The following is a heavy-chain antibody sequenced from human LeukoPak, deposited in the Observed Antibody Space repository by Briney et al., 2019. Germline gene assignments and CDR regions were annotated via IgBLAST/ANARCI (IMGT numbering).Heavy chain of an antibody. CDR2: IYYSGST. J-gene: IGHJ5*02. CDR1: GGSISSYY. Sequence: SETLSLTCTVSGGSISSYYWSWIRQPPGKGLEWIGYIYYSGSTNYNPSLKSRVTISVDTSTNQFSLKLSSVTAADTAVYYCARVGGSYSVGNWFDPWGQGTLVTVSS. CDR3: ARVGGSYSVGNWFDP. D-gene: IGHD1-26*01. V-gene: IGHV4-59*01.